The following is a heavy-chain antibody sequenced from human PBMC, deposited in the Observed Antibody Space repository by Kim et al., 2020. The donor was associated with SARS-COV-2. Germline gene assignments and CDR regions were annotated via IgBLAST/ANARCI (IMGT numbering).Heavy chain of an antibody. CDR2: ISYDGSNK. J-gene: IGHJ4*02. CDR3: VATILKRGQGPFDY. V-gene: IGHV3-30*03. CDR1: GFTFSSYG. Sequence: GGSLRLSCAASGFTFSSYGMHWVRQAPGKGLEWVAVISYDGSNKYYADSVKGRFTISRDNSKNTLYLQMNSLRAEDTAVYYCVATILKRGQGPFDYWGQGTLVTVSS. D-gene: IGHD5-12*01.